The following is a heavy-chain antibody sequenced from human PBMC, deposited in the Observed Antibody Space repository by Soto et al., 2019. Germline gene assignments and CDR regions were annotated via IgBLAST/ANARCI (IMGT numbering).Heavy chain of an antibody. CDR3: ARAHFRAVARNKYYGLDV. D-gene: IGHD6-19*01. CDR2: IYSSGST. Sequence: PSETLSLTCTVSGGSISSDYWSWIRQPAGKGLEWIGRIYSSGSTNYNPSLKRRVMMSVDTSKNQFSLKLSSVTAADTAVYYCARAHFRAVARNKYYGLDVWGQGTTVTVYS. V-gene: IGHV4-4*07. J-gene: IGHJ6*02. CDR1: GGSISSDY.